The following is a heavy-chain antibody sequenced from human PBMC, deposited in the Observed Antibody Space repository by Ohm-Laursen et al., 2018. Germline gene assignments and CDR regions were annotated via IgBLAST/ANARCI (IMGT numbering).Heavy chain of an antibody. D-gene: IGHD3-22*01. Sequence: ASVKVSCKVYEYTFIDTYVHWVRQAPGQGLEWMGWISPMTGVTKYAQKFQGRVTLTRDASINTIYMELIGLRSDDTAVYYCARDEPPNYYDSSGYYYRRYFQHWGQGTLVTVSS. CDR2: ISPMTGVT. CDR1: EYTFIDTY. CDR3: ARDEPPNYYDSSGYYYRRYFQH. V-gene: IGHV1-2*02. J-gene: IGHJ1*01.